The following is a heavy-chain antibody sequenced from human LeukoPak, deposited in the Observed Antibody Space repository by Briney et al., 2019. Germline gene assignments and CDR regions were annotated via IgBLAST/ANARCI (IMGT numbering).Heavy chain of an antibody. J-gene: IGHJ4*02. Sequence: QAGGSLRLSCAASGFTFSSYAMSWVRQAPGKGLEWVSAISGSGGSTYYADSVKGRFTISRDNSTNTLYLQMNSLRAEDTAVYYCAPRGRAGLFDYWGQGTLVTVSS. CDR1: GFTFSSYA. CDR2: ISGSGGST. CDR3: APRGRAGLFDY. D-gene: IGHD3-10*01. V-gene: IGHV3-23*01.